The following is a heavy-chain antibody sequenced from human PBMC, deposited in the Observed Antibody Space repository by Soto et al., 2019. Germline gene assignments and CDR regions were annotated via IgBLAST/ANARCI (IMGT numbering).Heavy chain of an antibody. CDR3: ARGWGYDSNDYYYAY. V-gene: IGHV1-69*01. D-gene: IGHD3-22*01. CDR1: GGTFSRHA. J-gene: IGHJ4*02. CDR2: IITIFGTA. Sequence: QVQLVQSGAEVRKPGSSVNVSCKASGGTFSRHASSWVRQAPGQGLEWMGGIITIFGTANHAQKFQGRVTIIADESTSTVYMELSSLRAEDTAMYYCARGWGYDSNDYYYAYWGQGSLVIVAS.